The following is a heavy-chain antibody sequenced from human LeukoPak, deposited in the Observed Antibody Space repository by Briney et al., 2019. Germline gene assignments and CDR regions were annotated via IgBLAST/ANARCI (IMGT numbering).Heavy chain of an antibody. D-gene: IGHD4-17*01. V-gene: IGHV1-69*05. CDR1: GGTFSNYA. CDR3: AAGDGDYYYYYYMDV. Sequence: SVKVSCKASGGTFSNYAISWVRQAPGQGLEWMGRIIPIFGTANYAQKFQGRVTITTDESTSTAYMELSSLRSEDTAVYYCAAGDGDYYYYYYMDVWGKGTTVTVSS. CDR2: IIPIFGTA. J-gene: IGHJ6*03.